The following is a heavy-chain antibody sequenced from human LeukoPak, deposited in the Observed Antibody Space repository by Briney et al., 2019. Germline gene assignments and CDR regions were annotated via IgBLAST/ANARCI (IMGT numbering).Heavy chain of an antibody. CDR3: AKDRETTASGTFDF. V-gene: IGHV3-48*03. CDR2: ISSSGSAI. J-gene: IGHJ4*02. Sequence: PGWSLRLSCAASGFTISSYEMNWVRQAAGKGLEWASYISSSGSAIKYADSVKGRFTISRDSSNNTLYLQMNSLRAEDTGVYFCAKDRETTASGTFDFRGQGTLVTVSS. D-gene: IGHD6-13*01. CDR1: GFTISSYE.